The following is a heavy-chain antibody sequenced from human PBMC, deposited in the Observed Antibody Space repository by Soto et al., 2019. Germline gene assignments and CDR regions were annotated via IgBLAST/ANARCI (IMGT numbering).Heavy chain of an antibody. V-gene: IGHV4-31*03. CDR3: TRGIYYGSGSYYFNY. D-gene: IGHD3-10*01. J-gene: IGHJ4*02. CDR1: CDSISSGGYY. CDR2: IYHSGST. Sequence: QVQLQESGPGLVKPSQTLSLTCTVSCDSISSGGYYWNWIRQHPGKGLEWIGYIYHSGSTYYNPSLKGRFTISVDTSKNQFSLKLSSVTAADTAVYYCTRGIYYGSGSYYFNYWGQGTLVTVSS.